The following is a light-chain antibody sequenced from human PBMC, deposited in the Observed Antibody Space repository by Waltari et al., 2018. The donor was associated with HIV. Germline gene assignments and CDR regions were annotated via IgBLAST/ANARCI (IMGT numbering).Light chain of an antibody. Sequence: DVQVTQLPSTLTASAGDRVSITCRVSQTIDKYLTCYQQRPGEAPNLLIYRASTLESGVPSRFSGSGSGTDFTLTINNLQPNDSATYYCQQYQSYSLFMFGPGTKVEIK. V-gene: IGKV1-5*03. J-gene: IGKJ1*01. CDR1: QTIDKY. CDR2: RAS. CDR3: QQYQSYSLFM.